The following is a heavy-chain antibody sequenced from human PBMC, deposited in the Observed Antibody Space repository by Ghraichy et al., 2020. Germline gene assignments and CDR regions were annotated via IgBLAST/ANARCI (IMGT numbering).Heavy chain of an antibody. Sequence: GGSLRLSCAASGFTFSSYSMNWVRQAPGKGLEWVSYISSSSTTIYYTDSVKGRFTISRDNAKNSLSLQMNSLRAEDTAVYYCASTIAVVAADDYWGQGTLVTVSS. D-gene: IGHD2-15*01. V-gene: IGHV3-48*01. J-gene: IGHJ4*02. CDR2: ISSSSTTI. CDR3: ASTIAVVAADDY. CDR1: GFTFSSYS.